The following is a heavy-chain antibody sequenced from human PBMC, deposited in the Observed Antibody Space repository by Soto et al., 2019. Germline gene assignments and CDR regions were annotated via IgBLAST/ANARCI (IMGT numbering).Heavy chain of an antibody. D-gene: IGHD2-2*01. CDR3: ARDTIVVVPAAATPTGYYGMDV. CDR2: IWHDGSNK. CDR1: GFTFSNFG. Sequence: QVQLVDSGGGVVQPGRSLRLSCAASGFTFSNFGMHWVRQAPGKGLEWVALIWHDGSNKYYADSVKGRFTISRDNSKNTVYLQMNSLSAEDTAVYYCARDTIVVVPAAATPTGYYGMDVWGQGTTVTVSS. J-gene: IGHJ6*02. V-gene: IGHV3-33*01.